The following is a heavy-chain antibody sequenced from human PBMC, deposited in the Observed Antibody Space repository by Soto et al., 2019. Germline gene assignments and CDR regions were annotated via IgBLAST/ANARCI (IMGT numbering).Heavy chain of an antibody. Sequence: SETLSLTCTVSGGSISSGSYYWSWIRQHPRKGLEWIGYIYYSGSTYYNPSLKSRVTISVDTSKNQFSLKLSSVTAADTAVYYCAKPKYSSSFYFDYWGQGTLVTVSS. V-gene: IGHV4-31*03. CDR2: IYYSGST. CDR1: GGSISSGSYY. CDR3: AKPKYSSSFYFDY. D-gene: IGHD6-6*01. J-gene: IGHJ4*02.